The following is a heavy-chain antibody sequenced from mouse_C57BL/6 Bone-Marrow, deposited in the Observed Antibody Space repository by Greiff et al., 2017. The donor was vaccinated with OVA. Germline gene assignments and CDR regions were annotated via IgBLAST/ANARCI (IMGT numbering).Heavy chain of an antibody. D-gene: IGHD1-2*01. CDR3: ARPSLLRYLHWYFDV. V-gene: IGHV5-17*01. Sequence: EVKLVESGGGLVKPGGSLKLSCAASGFTFSDYGMHWVRQAPEKGLEWVAYISSGSSTIYYADTVKGRFTISRDNAKNTLFLQMTSLRSEDTAMYYCARPSLLRYLHWYFDVWGTGTTVTVSS. CDR1: GFTFSDYG. J-gene: IGHJ1*03. CDR2: ISSGSSTI.